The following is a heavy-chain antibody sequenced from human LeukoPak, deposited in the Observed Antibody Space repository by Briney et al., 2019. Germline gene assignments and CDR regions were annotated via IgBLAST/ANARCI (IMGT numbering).Heavy chain of an antibody. CDR3: AKGPSSWEPTYYFDY. CDR2: FSGSGGST. Sequence: PGGSLRLSCAASGFTFSSYAMSWVRQAPGKGLEWVSAFSGSGGSTYYADSVKGRFTISRDNSKNTLYLQMNSLRAEDTAVYYCAKGPSSWEPTYYFDYWGQGTLVTVSS. D-gene: IGHD1-14*01. CDR1: GFTFSSYA. V-gene: IGHV3-23*01. J-gene: IGHJ4*02.